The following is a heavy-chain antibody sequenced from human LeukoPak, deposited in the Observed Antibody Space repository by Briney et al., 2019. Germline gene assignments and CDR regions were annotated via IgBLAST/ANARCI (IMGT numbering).Heavy chain of an antibody. D-gene: IGHD1-26*01. CDR2: ISGSGGST. V-gene: IGHV3-23*01. CDR3: AKDMGGSDQPYYYMDV. Sequence: PGGSLRLSCAASGFTFSSYAMSWVRQAPGKGLEWVSAISGSGGSTYYADSVKGRFTISRDNSKNTLYLQMNSLRAEDTAVYYCAKDMGGSDQPYYYMDVWGKGTTVTISS. J-gene: IGHJ6*03. CDR1: GFTFSSYA.